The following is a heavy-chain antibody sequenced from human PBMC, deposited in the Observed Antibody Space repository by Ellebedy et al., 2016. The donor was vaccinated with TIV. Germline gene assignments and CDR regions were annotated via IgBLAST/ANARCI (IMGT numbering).Heavy chain of an antibody. J-gene: IGHJ4*02. V-gene: IGHV4-4*07. CDR2: INTSGST. CDR3: ARSSLGRLRFEY. D-gene: IGHD5-12*01. Sequence: SETLSLTCTVSGGSVGSYLWSWIRQPAGKGLEWLGRINTSGSTNYNPSLKGRVSMSRDTSKNQLSLKLSSVTAADTAVYYCARSSLGRLRFEYWGQGTLVTVSS. CDR1: GGSVGSYL.